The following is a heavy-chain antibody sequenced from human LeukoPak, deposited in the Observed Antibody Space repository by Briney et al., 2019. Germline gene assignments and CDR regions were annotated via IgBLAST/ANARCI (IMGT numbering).Heavy chain of an antibody. V-gene: IGHV3-48*04. J-gene: IGHJ4*02. CDR2: ISSSGSTI. Sequence: GGSLRLSCAASGFTFSRYSMNWVRQAPGKGLEWVSYISSSGSTIYYADSVKGRFTISRDNAKNSLYLQMNSLRAEDTAVYYCARGKYYYDSTGYYPGGDYWGQGTLVTVSS. D-gene: IGHD3-22*01. CDR3: ARGKYYYDSTGYYPGGDY. CDR1: GFTFSRYS.